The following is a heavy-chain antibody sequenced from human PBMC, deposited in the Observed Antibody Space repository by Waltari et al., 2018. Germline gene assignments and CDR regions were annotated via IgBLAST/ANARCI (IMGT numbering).Heavy chain of an antibody. CDR3: ARDPTKGVYNWFDP. CDR2: IYTSGST. Sequence: QVQLQESGPGLVKPSQTLSLTCTVSGGSISSGSYYWSWIRQPAGKGLEWIGYIYTSGSTNYNPSLKSRVTISVDTSKNQFSLEISSTTAADTAVYYCARDPTKGVYNWFDPWGQGILVIVSS. V-gene: IGHV4-61*09. J-gene: IGHJ5*02. CDR1: GGSISSGSYY. D-gene: IGHD3-10*01.